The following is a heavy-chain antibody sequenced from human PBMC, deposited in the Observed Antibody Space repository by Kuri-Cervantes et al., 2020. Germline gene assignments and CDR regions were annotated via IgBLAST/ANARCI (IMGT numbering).Heavy chain of an antibody. Sequence: GESLKISCAASGFTFRSSAMHWVRQAPGKGLEWVTVISFDGSIQYYTDPVKGRFTISRDNSKNTLYLQMNSLRAEDTAVYYCARVVSQAGQFDYWGQGTLVTVSS. CDR3: ARVVSQAGQFDY. CDR1: GFTFRSSA. V-gene: IGHV3-30*14. CDR2: ISFDGSIQ. D-gene: IGHD4-23*01. J-gene: IGHJ4*02.